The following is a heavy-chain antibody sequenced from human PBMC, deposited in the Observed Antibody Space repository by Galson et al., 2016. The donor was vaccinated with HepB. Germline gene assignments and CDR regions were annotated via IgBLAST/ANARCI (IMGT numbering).Heavy chain of an antibody. V-gene: IGHV4-39*07. D-gene: IGHD3-22*01. J-gene: IGHJ5*02. CDR2: LSYGGGT. Sequence: SETLSLTCTVSGGYITNRSYYWGWVRQPPGKGLEWVGSLSYGGGTYYNPSLKSRATISVDTSKNHFSLKLTSVTAADTAVYYCATWVSSSGSWFDPWGQGTLVTVSS. CDR3: ATWVSSSGSWFDP. CDR1: GGYITNRSYY.